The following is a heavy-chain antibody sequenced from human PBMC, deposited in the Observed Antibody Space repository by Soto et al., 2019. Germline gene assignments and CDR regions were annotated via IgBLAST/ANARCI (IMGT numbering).Heavy chain of an antibody. Sequence: PSETLSLTCTVSGGSISSGGYYWSWIRQHPGKGLEWIGYIYYSGSTYYNPSLKSRVTISVDTSKNQFSLKLSSVTAADTAVYYCARGYCTNGVCFFSNWFDPWGQGTLVTVSS. CDR1: GGSISSGGYY. CDR3: ARGYCTNGVCFFSNWFDP. CDR2: IYYSGST. V-gene: IGHV4-31*03. J-gene: IGHJ5*02. D-gene: IGHD2-8*01.